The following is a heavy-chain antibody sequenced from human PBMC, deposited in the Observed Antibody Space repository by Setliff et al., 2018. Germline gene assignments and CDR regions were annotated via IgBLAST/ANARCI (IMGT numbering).Heavy chain of an antibody. V-gene: IGHV2-5*02. CDR2: IYWDDVK. CDR3: AHRGGYGADSLYYFDV. D-gene: IGHD3-10*01. Sequence: GSGPTLVNPTQTLTLTCSFSGFSLRSSGMAVGWIRQPPGKALEWLALIYWDDVKRYSPFLKNRLTITQDTSKNQAVLTLTNMDPVDTATYYCAHRGGYGADSLYYFDVWGQGTLVTVSS. CDR1: GFSLRSSGMA. J-gene: IGHJ4*02.